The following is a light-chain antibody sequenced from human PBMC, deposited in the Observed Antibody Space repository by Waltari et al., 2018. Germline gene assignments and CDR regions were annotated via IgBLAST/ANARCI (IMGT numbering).Light chain of an antibody. Sequence: QSVLTQPPSASGTPGQRVTISCSGSSSTIGRTIENWYQQLPGPAPKLPIYANTQRPSGVPGRFSASKSGTSASLAISGLQSEDEADYYCEAWDASLNDLVLGGGTKLTVL. CDR2: ANT. CDR1: SSTIGRTI. CDR3: EAWDASLNDLV. V-gene: IGLV1-44*01. J-gene: IGLJ2*01.